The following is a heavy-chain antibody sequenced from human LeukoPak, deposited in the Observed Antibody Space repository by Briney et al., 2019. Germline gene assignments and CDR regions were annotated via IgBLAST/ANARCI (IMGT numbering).Heavy chain of an antibody. Sequence: PGRSLRLSCAASGFTFSSYAMHWVRQAPGKGLEYVSAISSNGGSTYYANSVKGRFTISRDNSKNTLYLQMGSLRAEDMAVYYCAMSIAAAGTYFQHWGQGTLVTVSS. V-gene: IGHV3-64*01. CDR3: AMSIAAAGTYFQH. CDR2: ISSNGGST. J-gene: IGHJ1*01. D-gene: IGHD6-13*01. CDR1: GFTFSSYA.